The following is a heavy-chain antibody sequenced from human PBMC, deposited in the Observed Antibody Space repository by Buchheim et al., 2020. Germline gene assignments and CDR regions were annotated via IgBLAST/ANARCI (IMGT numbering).Heavy chain of an antibody. Sequence: EVQLVESGGGLVQPGGSLRLSCAASGFTFSGYWMHWVRQAPGKGLVWVSRNNSDGGSTTYADSVKGRFTISRDNAKNALYLQMNSLRVEDTAVYYCARGHYGDYGRGYYTMDVWGQGTT. CDR2: NNSDGGST. D-gene: IGHD4-17*01. V-gene: IGHV3-74*01. CDR1: GFTFSGYW. CDR3: ARGHYGDYGRGYYTMDV. J-gene: IGHJ6*02.